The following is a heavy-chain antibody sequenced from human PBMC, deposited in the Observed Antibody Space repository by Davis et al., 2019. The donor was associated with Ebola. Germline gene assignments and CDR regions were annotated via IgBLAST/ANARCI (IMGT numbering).Heavy chain of an antibody. CDR2: IDPSDSYT. CDR1: GYSFTSYW. Sequence: GESLKISCKGSGYSFTSYWISWVRQMPGKGLEWMGRIDPSDSYTNYSPSFQGHVTISADKSISTAYLQWSSLKASDTAMYYCAWGSTMVRGVPFHMDVWGKGTTVTVSS. CDR3: AWGSTMVRGVPFHMDV. J-gene: IGHJ6*03. D-gene: IGHD3-10*01. V-gene: IGHV5-10-1*01.